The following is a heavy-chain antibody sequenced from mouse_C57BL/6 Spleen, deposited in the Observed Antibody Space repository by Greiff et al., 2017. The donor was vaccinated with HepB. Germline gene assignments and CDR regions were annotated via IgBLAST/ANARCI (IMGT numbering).Heavy chain of an antibody. J-gene: IGHJ3*01. D-gene: IGHD2-2*01. V-gene: IGHV3-6*01. CDR3: ARDGYLFAY. Sequence: DVKLQESGPGLVKPSQSLSLTCSVTGYSITSGYYWNWIRQFPGNKLEWMGYISYDGSNNYNPSLKNRISITRDTSQNQFFLKLSSVTTEDTATYYCARDGYLFAYWGQGTLVTVSA. CDR1: GYSITSGYY. CDR2: ISYDGSN.